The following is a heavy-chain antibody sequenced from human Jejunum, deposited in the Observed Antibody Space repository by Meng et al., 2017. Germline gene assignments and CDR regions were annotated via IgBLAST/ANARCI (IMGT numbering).Heavy chain of an antibody. CDR2: TYYRSKYYN. D-gene: IGHD3-10*02. CDR1: GDSVSSNSAA. V-gene: IGHV6-1*01. J-gene: IGHJ4*02. CDR3: ARDWGDVRGGFDF. Sequence: QVQLQQSWPGLVKPSQTLSLSCAISGDSVSSNSAAWNWIRQSPSRGLEWLGRTYYRSKYYNDYALSVKSRITINPDTSKNQFSLQLNSVTPEDTAIYYCARDWGDVRGGFDFWGQGTLVTVSS.